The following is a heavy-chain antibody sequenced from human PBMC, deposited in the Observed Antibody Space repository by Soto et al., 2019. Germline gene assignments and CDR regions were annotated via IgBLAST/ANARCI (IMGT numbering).Heavy chain of an antibody. CDR3: ARNRVGISWYADY. CDR2: IYHSGST. J-gene: IGHJ4*02. Sequence: QLQLQESGSGLVKPSETLSLTCSVSGGSISSGGYSWSWIRQPPGKGLEWIGYIYHSGSTHYNPSLKSRVTISVDRSKNQFSLKLTSVTAAHTAVYYCARNRVGISWYADYWGRGTRVTVSS. V-gene: IGHV4-30-2*01. D-gene: IGHD6-13*01. CDR1: GGSISSGGYS.